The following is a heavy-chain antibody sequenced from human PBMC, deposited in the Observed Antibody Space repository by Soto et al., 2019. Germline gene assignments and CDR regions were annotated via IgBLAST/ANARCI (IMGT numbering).Heavy chain of an antibody. CDR3: AMLVGATSYYYYYDMDV. V-gene: IGHV1-69*13. J-gene: IGHJ6*02. CDR2: IIPIFGTA. Sequence: SVKVSCKASGGTFSSYAISWVRQAPAQGLEWMGGIIPIFGTANYAQKFQGRVTITADESTSTAYMELSSLRSEDTAVYYCAMLVGATSYYYYYDMDVWGQGASVTVSS. CDR1: GGTFSSYA. D-gene: IGHD1-26*01.